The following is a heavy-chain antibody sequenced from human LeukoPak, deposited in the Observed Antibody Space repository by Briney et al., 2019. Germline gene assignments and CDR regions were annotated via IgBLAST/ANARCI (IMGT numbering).Heavy chain of an antibody. CDR3: AKNMGEIYYDSSGYYYPIDY. V-gene: IGHV3-23*01. J-gene: IGHJ4*02. Sequence: PGGSLRLSCAASGFTFSSYAMSWVRQAPGKGLEWGSAISGSGGSTYYADSVKGRFTISRDNSKNTLYLQMNSLRAEDTAVYYCAKNMGEIYYDSSGYYYPIDYWGQGTLVTVSS. CDR2: ISGSGGST. CDR1: GFTFSSYA. D-gene: IGHD3-22*01.